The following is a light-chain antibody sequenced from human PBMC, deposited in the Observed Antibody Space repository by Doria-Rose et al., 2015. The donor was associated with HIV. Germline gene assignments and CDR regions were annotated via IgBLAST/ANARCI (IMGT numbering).Light chain of an antibody. CDR3: QQTYSFPYS. V-gene: IGKV1-39*01. CDR1: QGITSN. CDR2: TAT. J-gene: IGKJ2*01. Sequence: DVQLTQSPSSLSASVGDRVTITCRASQGITSNLNWCQQKAGKAPKPLIFTATTLQSGVPSRFSGGGSGTDFTLTISSLQPEDFATYYCQQTYSFPYSFGQGTKLDIE.